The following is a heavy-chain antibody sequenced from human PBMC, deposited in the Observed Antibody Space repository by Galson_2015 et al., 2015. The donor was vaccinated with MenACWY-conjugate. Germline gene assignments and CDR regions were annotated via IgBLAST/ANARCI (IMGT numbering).Heavy chain of an antibody. CDR1: GFTFSSYA. CDR2: ITSNGGTT. D-gene: IGHD1-1*01. Sequence: SLRLSCAASGFTFSSYAMHWVRQAPGKGLEYVSAITSNGGTTSYADSVKGRFTISRDNSKNTLYLQMSSLRAEDTAVYYCVKGGTTMAYWYFDLWGRGTLVTVSS. V-gene: IGHV3-64D*09. J-gene: IGHJ2*01. CDR3: VKGGTTMAYWYFDL.